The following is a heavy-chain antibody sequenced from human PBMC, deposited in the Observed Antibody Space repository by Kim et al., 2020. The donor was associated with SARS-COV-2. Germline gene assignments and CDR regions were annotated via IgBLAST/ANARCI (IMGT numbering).Heavy chain of an antibody. Sequence: GGSLRLSCVAYGFSFRTYGLHWVRQAPGKGLEWVALVSYDASSEYYTDSVKGRFTISRDNSDNTLYLQMNSLRAEDSAVYYCVRGYESGSAYYFDYWGRGTPVTVSS. CDR1: GFSFRTYG. CDR2: VSYDASSE. J-gene: IGHJ4*02. CDR3: VRGYESGSAYYFDY. D-gene: IGHD3-10*01. V-gene: IGHV3-30*03.